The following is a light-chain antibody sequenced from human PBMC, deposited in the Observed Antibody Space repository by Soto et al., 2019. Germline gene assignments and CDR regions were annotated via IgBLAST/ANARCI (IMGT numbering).Light chain of an antibody. CDR3: QQYNTFWT. Sequence: DIQMTQSPSTLSASVGDRVTITCRASQSISTWLAWYQQKPGKAPKLLIYDVSTLKSGVPSRFSGSGSGTEFTLTISGLQPDDSAPYYCQQYNTFWTFGQGTRVEIK. CDR1: QSISTW. CDR2: DVS. J-gene: IGKJ1*01. V-gene: IGKV1-5*01.